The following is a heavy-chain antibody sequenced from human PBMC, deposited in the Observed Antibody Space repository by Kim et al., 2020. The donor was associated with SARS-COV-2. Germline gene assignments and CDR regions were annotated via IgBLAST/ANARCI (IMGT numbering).Heavy chain of an antibody. J-gene: IGHJ4*02. Sequence: GGSLRLSCEASGFTFSSYGIHWVRQAPGKGLEWVAVIWYDGTNKYYADSVKGRFTISRDNSKNTLYLQMNSLRVEDTAMYYCAREGANLASCGGGCSYFDYWGQGTLVTVSS. V-gene: IGHV3-33*01. CDR3: AREGANLASCGGGCSYFDY. CDR2: IWYDGTNK. D-gene: IGHD2-21*02. CDR1: GFTFSSYG.